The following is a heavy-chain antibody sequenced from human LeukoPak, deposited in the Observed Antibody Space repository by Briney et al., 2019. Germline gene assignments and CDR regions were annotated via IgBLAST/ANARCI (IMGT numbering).Heavy chain of an antibody. V-gene: IGHV5-51*01. D-gene: IGHD3-10*01. CDR3: VLAGSGSYYFDY. J-gene: IGHJ4*02. Sequence: GESLKISCKGFGYRFTNYWIGRVRQMPGKGLEWMGIIYPGDSDTRYSPSFQGQVTISADKSINTAYLQWSSLKASDTAMYYCVLAGSGSYYFDYWGQGILVTVSS. CDR1: GYRFTNYW. CDR2: IYPGDSDT.